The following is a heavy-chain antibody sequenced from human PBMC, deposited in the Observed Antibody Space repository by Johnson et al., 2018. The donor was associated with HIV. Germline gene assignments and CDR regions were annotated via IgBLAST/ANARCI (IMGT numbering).Heavy chain of an antibody. J-gene: IGHJ3*02. CDR1: GFTFSDHY. Sequence: QEQLVVSGGGLVKPGGSPRLSCAASGFTFSDHYMAWIRQAPGKGLEWVSYISSSGSNIYYADSVKGRFTVSRDNAKNSVYLQMNSLRAEDTALYYCARYSESYPLSAFDIWGQGTVVTVSS. D-gene: IGHD1-26*01. CDR3: ARYSESYPLSAFDI. CDR2: ISSSGSNI. V-gene: IGHV3-11*01.